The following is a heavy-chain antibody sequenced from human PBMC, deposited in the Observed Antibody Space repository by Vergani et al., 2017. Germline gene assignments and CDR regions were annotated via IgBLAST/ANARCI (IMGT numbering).Heavy chain of an antibody. J-gene: IGHJ5*02. CDR2: IYYSGST. V-gene: IGHV4-59*01. D-gene: IGHD3-10*01. CDR1: GGSISSYY. CDR3: ARGRKFADLFRWLDP. Sequence: QVQLQESDPGLVKPSETLSLTCTVSGGSISSYYWSWIRQPPGKGLEWIGYIYYSGSTNYNPSLKSRVTISVDTSKNQFSLKLSSVTAADTAVYYCARGRKFADLFRWLDPWGQGPLVTVSS.